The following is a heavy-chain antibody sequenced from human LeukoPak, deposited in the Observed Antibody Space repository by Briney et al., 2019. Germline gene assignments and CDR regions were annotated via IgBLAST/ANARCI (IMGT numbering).Heavy chain of an antibody. V-gene: IGHV3-11*01. Sequence: PGGSLRLSCAASGFTFSDYYMSWIRQAPGKGLEWVPYISSSGSTIYYADSVKGRFTISRDNAKNSLYLQMNSLRAEDTAVYYCARVSSSAIAAAGAFDYWGQGTLVTVSS. CDR2: ISSSGSTI. D-gene: IGHD6-13*01. CDR3: ARVSSSAIAAAGAFDY. CDR1: GFTFSDYY. J-gene: IGHJ4*02.